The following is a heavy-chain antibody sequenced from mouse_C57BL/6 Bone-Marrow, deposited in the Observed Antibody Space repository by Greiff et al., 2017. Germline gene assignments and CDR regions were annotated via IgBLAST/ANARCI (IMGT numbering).Heavy chain of an antibody. CDR2: ISSGGSYT. J-gene: IGHJ3*01. CDR1: GFTFSSYG. D-gene: IGHD2-4*01. Sequence: EVKLVESGGDLVKPGGSLKLSCAASGFTFSSYGMSWVRQTPDKRLEWVATISSGGSYTYYPDSVKGRFTISRDNAKNTLYLQMRSLKSEDTAMYYCARHDYSWFAYWGQGTLVTVSA. V-gene: IGHV5-6*01. CDR3: ARHDYSWFAY.